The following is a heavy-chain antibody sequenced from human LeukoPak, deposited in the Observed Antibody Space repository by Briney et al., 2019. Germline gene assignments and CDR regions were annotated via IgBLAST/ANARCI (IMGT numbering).Heavy chain of an antibody. J-gene: IGHJ6*03. CDR2: ISWNSGSI. V-gene: IGHV3-9*01. CDR1: GFTFDDYA. Sequence: GGSLRLSCAASGFTFDDYAMHWVRQAPGKGLEWVSGISWNSGSIGYADSVKGRFTISRDNAKNTLYLQMNSLRAEDTAVYYCARVGPYYMDVWGKGTTVTISS. CDR3: ARVGPYYMDV.